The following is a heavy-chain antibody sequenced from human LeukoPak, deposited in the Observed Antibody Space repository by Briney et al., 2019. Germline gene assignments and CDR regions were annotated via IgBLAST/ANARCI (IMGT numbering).Heavy chain of an antibody. CDR3: ARTRTLYYFDY. Sequence: SETLSLTCTVSGGSISSGSYYWSWIRQPAGKGLEWIGRIYTSGSTNYNPSLKSRVTMSVDTSKNQFSLKLSSVTAADTAVYYCARTRTLYYFDYWGQGTLVTVSS. CDR2: IYTSGST. V-gene: IGHV4-61*02. J-gene: IGHJ4*02. D-gene: IGHD3-16*01. CDR1: GGSISSGSYY.